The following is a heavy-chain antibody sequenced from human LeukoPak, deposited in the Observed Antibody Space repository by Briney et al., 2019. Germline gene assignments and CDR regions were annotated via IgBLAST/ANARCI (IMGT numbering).Heavy chain of an antibody. V-gene: IGHV3-33*01. CDR1: GFTFSSYG. CDR3: ARDFARATYSSLTY. J-gene: IGHJ4*02. Sequence: GGSLRLSCAASGFTFSSYGMHWVRQAPGKGLEWVAVIWYDGSNKYYADSVKGRFTISRDNSKSTLYLQMNSLRAEDTAVYYCARDFARATYSSLTYWGQGTLVTVSS. CDR2: IWYDGSNK. D-gene: IGHD6-6*01.